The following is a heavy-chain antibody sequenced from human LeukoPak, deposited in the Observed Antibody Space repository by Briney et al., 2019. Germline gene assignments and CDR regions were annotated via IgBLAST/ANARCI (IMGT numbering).Heavy chain of an antibody. Sequence: SETLSLTCTVSGGSISSSSYYWGWIRQPPGKGLEWIGSIYYSGSTYHNPSLKSRVTISVDTSKNQFSLKLSSVTAADTAVYYCATSGYSYGYPGAPEINWGQGTLVTVSS. J-gene: IGHJ4*02. CDR1: GGSISSSSYY. V-gene: IGHV4-39*07. CDR2: IYYSGST. D-gene: IGHD5-18*01. CDR3: ATSGYSYGYPGAPEIN.